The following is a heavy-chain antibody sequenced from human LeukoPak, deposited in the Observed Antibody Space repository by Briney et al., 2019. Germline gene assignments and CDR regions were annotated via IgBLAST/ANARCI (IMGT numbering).Heavy chain of an antibody. D-gene: IGHD5-24*01. CDR2: TNDSGSI. Sequence: SDTLSLPCAVFNDSFSGYYWTWIPHFPGRGLDWTGETNDSGSINYSPTLKSRVTISVPPSKHQCTMKRRSVTAADTAVYHGARRVTIANYMDGWGKGTTVTVSS. J-gene: IGHJ6*03. CDR3: ARRVTIANYMDG. CDR1: NDSFSGYY. V-gene: IGHV4-34*01.